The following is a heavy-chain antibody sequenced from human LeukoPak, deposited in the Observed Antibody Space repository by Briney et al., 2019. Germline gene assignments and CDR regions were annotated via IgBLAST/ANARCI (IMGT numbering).Heavy chain of an antibody. D-gene: IGHD3-10*01. J-gene: IGHJ5*02. CDR3: ARKLASGWFDP. V-gene: IGHV4-59*12. CDR2: IYYSGST. CDR1: GGSISSYY. Sequence: SETLSLTCTVSGGSISSYYWSWIRQPAGKGLEWIGYIYYSGSTNYNPSLKSRVTMSVDTSKNQFSLKLSSVTALDTAVYYCARKLASGWFDPWGQGTLVTVSS.